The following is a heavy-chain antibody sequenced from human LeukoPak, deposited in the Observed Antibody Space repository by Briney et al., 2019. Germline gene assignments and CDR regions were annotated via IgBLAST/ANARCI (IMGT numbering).Heavy chain of an antibody. CDR3: ARDVATVTTFYYYMDV. CDR2: MNPNSGGT. CDR1: GYTFTGYY. D-gene: IGHD4-17*01. V-gene: IGHV1-2*02. J-gene: IGHJ6*03. Sequence: VASVKVSCKASGYTFTGYYMHWVRQAPGQGLEWMGWMNPNSGGTNYAQKFQGRVTMTRDTSISTAYMELSRLRSDDTAVYYCARDVATVTTFYYYMDVWGKGTTVTVSS.